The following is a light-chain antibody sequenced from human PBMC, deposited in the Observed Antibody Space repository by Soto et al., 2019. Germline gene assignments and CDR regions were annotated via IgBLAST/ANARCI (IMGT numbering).Light chain of an antibody. CDR1: QSVGST. J-gene: IGKJ1*01. V-gene: IGKV3-15*01. CDR3: QQYNDWPVT. CDR2: DAS. Sequence: EIVMTQSPATLSVSPGERATLSCRASQSVGSTLAWYQQKVGQAPRLLIYDASARATGIPARFSGSGSGTEFTLTISSLQSEDFAVYYCQQYNDWPVTFVQGTKVEIK.